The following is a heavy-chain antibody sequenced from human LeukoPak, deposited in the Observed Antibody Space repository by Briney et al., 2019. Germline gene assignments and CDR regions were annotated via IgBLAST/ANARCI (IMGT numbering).Heavy chain of an antibody. D-gene: IGHD3-9*01. CDR2: IYSGGST. Sequence: GGSLRLSCAASGFTVSSNYMSWVRQVPGKGLEWVSVIYSGGSTYYADSVKGRFTISRDNSKNTLYLQMNSLRAEDTAVYYCARDRYDILTGDLEYYFDYWGQGTLVTVSS. J-gene: IGHJ4*02. CDR1: GFTVSSNY. V-gene: IGHV3-66*01. CDR3: ARDRYDILTGDLEYYFDY.